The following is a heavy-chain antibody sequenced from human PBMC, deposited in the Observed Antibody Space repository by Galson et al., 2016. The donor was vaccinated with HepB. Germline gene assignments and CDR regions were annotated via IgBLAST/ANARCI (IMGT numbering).Heavy chain of an antibody. V-gene: IGHV4-39*07. CDR2: ISNSGNT. D-gene: IGHD5-12*01. Sequence: SETLSLTCTVSGGSIASSRYYWGWIRQPPGKGLEWVGSISNSGNTYYNVSLKSRVTVSVATSKTQFSLKLRSVTAADTAVYYCASSPGGYGQVDCWGQGTLVTVSS. J-gene: IGHJ4*02. CDR1: GGSIASSRYY. CDR3: ASSPGGYGQVDC.